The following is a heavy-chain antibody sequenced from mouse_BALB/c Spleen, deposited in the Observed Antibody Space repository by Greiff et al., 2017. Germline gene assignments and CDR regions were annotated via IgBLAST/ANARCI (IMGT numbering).Heavy chain of an antibody. CDR1: GYTFTSYY. D-gene: IGHD4-1*01. V-gene: IGHV1S16*01. CDR3: TSDWDVPYAMDY. Sequence: QVQLQQPGAELVKPGASVKLSCKASGYTFTSYYMYWVKQRPGQGLEWIGGINPSNGGTNFNEKFKSKATLTVDKSSSTAYMQLSSLTSEDSAVYYCTSDWDVPYAMDYWGQGTSVTVSS. J-gene: IGHJ4*01. CDR2: INPSNGGT.